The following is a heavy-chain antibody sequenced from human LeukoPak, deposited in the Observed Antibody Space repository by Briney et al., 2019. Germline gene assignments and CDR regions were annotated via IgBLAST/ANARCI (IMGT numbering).Heavy chain of an antibody. J-gene: IGHJ6*02. CDR2: INPSGGST. Sequence: EASVKVSCKASGYTFTSYYMHWVRQAPGQGLEWMGIINPSGGSTSYAQKFQGRVIMTRDTSTSTVYMELSSLRSEDTAVYYCARDTNDVLRYFDWSLEYYYGMDVWGQGTTVTVSS. CDR3: ARDTNDVLRYFDWSLEYYYGMDV. CDR1: GYTFTSYY. D-gene: IGHD3-9*01. V-gene: IGHV1-46*01.